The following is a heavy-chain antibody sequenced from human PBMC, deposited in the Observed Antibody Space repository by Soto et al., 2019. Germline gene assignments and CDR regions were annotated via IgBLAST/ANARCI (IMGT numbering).Heavy chain of an antibody. V-gene: IGHV4-34*11. CDR2: IYYTGTT. Sequence: SETLSLTYAVYGGSFSGYYWSWFRQPPGKGLEWIGYIYYTGTTNYFPSLKSRATISVDTSRNQFSLNLTSVTAADTAVYYCARLGDYYQAFDYWGQGALVTV. J-gene: IGHJ4*02. CDR1: GGSFSGYY. CDR3: ARLGDYYQAFDY. D-gene: IGHD3-22*01.